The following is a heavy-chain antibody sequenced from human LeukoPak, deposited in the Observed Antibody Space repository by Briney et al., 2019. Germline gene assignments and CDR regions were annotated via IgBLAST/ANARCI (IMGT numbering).Heavy chain of an antibody. CDR1: GYTFTGYY. V-gene: IGHV1-2*02. J-gene: IGHJ4*02. Sequence: GASVKVSCKASGYTFTGYYMHWVRQAPGKGLEWMGWINPDTGGTNYAQKFHGRVTMTRDTSITTAYMELNRLTSDDTAVYYCARELGFCTSTSCPLYHYWGQGTLVTVSS. CDR2: INPDTGGT. D-gene: IGHD2-2*01. CDR3: ARELGFCTSTSCPLYHY.